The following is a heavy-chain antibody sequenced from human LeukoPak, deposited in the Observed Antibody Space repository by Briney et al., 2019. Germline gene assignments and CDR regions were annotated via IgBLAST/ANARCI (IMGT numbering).Heavy chain of an antibody. V-gene: IGHV1-2*02. CDR1: GYTFTTYA. D-gene: IGHD3-10*01. CDR2: INPNSGGT. Sequence: ASVKVSCKASGYTFTTYAMNWVRQAPGQGLEWMGWINPNSGGTNYAQKFQGRVTMTRDTSISTAYVELSGLRSDDTAVYYCARANMVRGVGLFFDRNWFDPWGQGTLVTVSS. J-gene: IGHJ5*02. CDR3: ARANMVRGVGLFFDRNWFDP.